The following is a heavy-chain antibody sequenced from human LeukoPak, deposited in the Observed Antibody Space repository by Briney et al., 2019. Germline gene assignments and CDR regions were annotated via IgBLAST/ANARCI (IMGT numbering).Heavy chain of an antibody. CDR2: INHSGST. Sequence: SETLSLTCAVYGGSFSGYYWSWIRQPPGKGLEWIGEINHSGSTNYNPSLKSRVTISVDTSKNQFSLKLSSVTAADTAVYYCAGPYYYYGMDVWGQGTTVTVS. CDR3: AGPYYYYGMDV. CDR1: GGSFSGYY. V-gene: IGHV4-34*01. J-gene: IGHJ6*02.